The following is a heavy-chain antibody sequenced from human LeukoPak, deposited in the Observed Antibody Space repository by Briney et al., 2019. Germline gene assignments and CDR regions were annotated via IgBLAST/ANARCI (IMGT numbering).Heavy chain of an antibody. CDR1: GGTFSSYA. CDR2: IIPIFGTA. J-gene: IGHJ4*02. CDR3: ARDRYDSSGYYGYYFDY. Sequence: SVKVSCKASGGTFSSYAISWVRQAPGQGLEWMGGIIPIFGTANYAQKFQGRVTITADESMSTAYMELSSLRSEDTAVYYCARDRYDSSGYYGYYFDYWGQGTLVTVSS. D-gene: IGHD3-22*01. V-gene: IGHV1-69*13.